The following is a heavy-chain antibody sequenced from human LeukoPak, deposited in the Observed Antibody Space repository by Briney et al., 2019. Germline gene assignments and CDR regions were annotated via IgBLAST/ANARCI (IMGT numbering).Heavy chain of an antibody. CDR3: ARARSHCSGGSCYSFFDYYYYYMDV. CDR1: GYTFTGYY. D-gene: IGHD2-15*01. J-gene: IGHJ6*03. Sequence: ASVKVSCKASGYTFTGYYIHWVRQAPGQGLEWMGWINPNSGGTKYAQKFQGRVTMTRDTSISTAYMELSRLRSDDTAVYYCARARSHCSGGSCYSFFDYYYYYMDVWGKGTTVTVSS. V-gene: IGHV1-2*02. CDR2: INPNSGGT.